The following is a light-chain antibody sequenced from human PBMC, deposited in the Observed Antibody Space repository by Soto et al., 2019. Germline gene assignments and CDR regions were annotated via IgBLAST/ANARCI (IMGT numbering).Light chain of an antibody. V-gene: IGKV1-5*03. Sequence: DIQMTQSPSTLSASVEDIVTINFRASQSIGDLLAWYQQKPGEAPKLLIYKASYLESGVPSRFSGSGSGTEFTLTISSLQPDDFATYYCQQYNSYSPKTFGQGTKVDIK. CDR2: KAS. J-gene: IGKJ1*01. CDR3: QQYNSYSPKT. CDR1: QSIGDL.